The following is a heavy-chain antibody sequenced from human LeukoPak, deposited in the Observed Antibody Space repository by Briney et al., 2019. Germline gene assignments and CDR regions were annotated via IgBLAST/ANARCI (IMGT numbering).Heavy chain of an antibody. J-gene: IGHJ5*02. CDR3: AGANWNYGSNWFDP. CDR2: IIPIFGTA. CDR1: GGTFSSYA. Sequence: SVKVSCKASGGTFSSYAISWVRQAPGQGLEWMGGIIPIFGTANYAQKFQGRVTITTDESTSTAYMELSSLRSEDTAVYYCAGANWNYGSNWFDPWGQGTLVIVSS. V-gene: IGHV1-69*05. D-gene: IGHD1-7*01.